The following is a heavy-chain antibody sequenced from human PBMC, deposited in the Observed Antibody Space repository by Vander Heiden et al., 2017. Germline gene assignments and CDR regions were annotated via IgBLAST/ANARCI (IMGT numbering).Heavy chain of an antibody. CDR3: AKDHGYSSSWYSVDY. CDR2: ISYDGSNK. CDR1: GFTFSGYG. Sequence: QVQLVESGGGVVQPGRSLRLSCSASGFTFSGYGMHWVRQAPGKGLEWVAVISYDGSNKYYADSVKGRFTISRDNSKNTLYLQMNSLRTEDTAVYYCAKDHGYSSSWYSVDYWGQGTLVTVSS. J-gene: IGHJ4*02. V-gene: IGHV3-30*18. D-gene: IGHD6-13*01.